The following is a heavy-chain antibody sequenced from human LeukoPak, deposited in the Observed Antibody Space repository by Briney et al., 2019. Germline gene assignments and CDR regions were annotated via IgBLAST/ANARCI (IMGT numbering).Heavy chain of an antibody. V-gene: IGHV3-30*04. Sequence: GGSLRLSCAASGFTFSSYAMHWVRQAPGKGLEWVAVISYDGSNKYYADSVKGRFTISRDNSKNTLYLQMNSLRAEDTAVYYCAKGGRYDSSGYYRANDAFDIWGQGTMVTVSS. J-gene: IGHJ3*02. D-gene: IGHD3-22*01. CDR3: AKGGRYDSSGYYRANDAFDI. CDR2: ISYDGSNK. CDR1: GFTFSSYA.